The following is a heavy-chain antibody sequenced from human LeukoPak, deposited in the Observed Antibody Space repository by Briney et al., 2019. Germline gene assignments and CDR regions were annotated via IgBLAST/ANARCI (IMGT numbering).Heavy chain of an antibody. V-gene: IGHV3-23*01. CDR3: VRRAAVRGMDF. CDR1: GFIFDTHT. J-gene: IGHJ6*02. D-gene: IGHD1-14*01. CDR2: ISGSGDST. Sequence: PGGSLRLSCTGSGFIFDTHTLTWVRQAPGKGLEWVASISGSGDSTNYGDSVKGRFTISRDNFKRTVHLEMSNLRADDTAMYYCVRRAAVRGMDFWGLGTTVMVSS.